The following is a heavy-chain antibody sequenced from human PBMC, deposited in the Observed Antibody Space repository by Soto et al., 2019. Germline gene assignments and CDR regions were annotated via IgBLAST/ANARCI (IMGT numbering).Heavy chain of an antibody. D-gene: IGHD3-10*01. V-gene: IGHV3-23*01. Sequence: PGGSLRLSCAASGFTFSSYAMSWVRQAPGKGLEWVSAISGSGGSTYYADSVKGRFTISRDNSKNTLYLQMNSLRAEDTAVYYCAKVRLIYGSGSYYNVNAFDIWGQGTMVTVSS. CDR3: AKVRLIYGSGSYYNVNAFDI. J-gene: IGHJ3*02. CDR1: GFTFSSYA. CDR2: ISGSGGST.